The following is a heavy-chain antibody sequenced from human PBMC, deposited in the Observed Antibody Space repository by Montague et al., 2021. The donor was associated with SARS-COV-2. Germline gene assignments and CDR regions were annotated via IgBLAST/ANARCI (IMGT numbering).Heavy chain of an antibody. CDR2: IYYSGST. Sequence: SETLSLTCTVSGGSISSSSYYWGWIRQPTGQGLEWNGSIYYSGSTYYNPSLKSRVTISVDTSKNQFYLRLNSATAADTAVYYCARGRRPVVVPGAGPAGRAFDIWGQGTMVTVSS. D-gene: IGHD2-2*01. J-gene: IGHJ3*02. CDR1: GGSISSSSYY. V-gene: IGHV4-39*01. CDR3: ARGRRPVVVPGAGPAGRAFDI.